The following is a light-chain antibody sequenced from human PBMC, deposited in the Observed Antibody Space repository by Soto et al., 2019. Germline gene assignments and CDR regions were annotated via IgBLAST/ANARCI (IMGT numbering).Light chain of an antibody. Sequence: EFVLTQSPGTLSLSPGERAFLSCRASQSVTSTYIAWYQQKPGQAPRLLIYGASSRATGIPDRFSGSGSGTDLTLTISRLEAEDFAVYYCQYYGSSPPTTFGQGTKLEIK. V-gene: IGKV3-20*01. J-gene: IGKJ2*01. CDR3: QYYGSSPPTT. CDR1: QSVTSTY. CDR2: GAS.